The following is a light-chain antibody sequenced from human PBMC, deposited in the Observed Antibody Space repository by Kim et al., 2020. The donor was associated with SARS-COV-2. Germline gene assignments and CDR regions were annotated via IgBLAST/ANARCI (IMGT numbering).Light chain of an antibody. CDR3: QQYHRAWT. J-gene: IGKJ1*01. Sequence: RATINCKSNQSVLYSSNNKNYLAWYQQKPGQPPKLLIYWASTRESGVPDRFSGSGSGTDFTLTISSLQAEDVAVYYCQQYHRAWTFGQGTKVDIK. V-gene: IGKV4-1*01. CDR1: QSVLYSSNNKNY. CDR2: WAS.